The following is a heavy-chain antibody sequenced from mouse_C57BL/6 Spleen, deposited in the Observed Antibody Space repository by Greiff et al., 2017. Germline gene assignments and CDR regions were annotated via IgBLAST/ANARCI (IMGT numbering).Heavy chain of an antibody. V-gene: IGHV1-61*01. Sequence: QVQLQQPGAELVRPGSSVKLSCKASGYTFTSYWMDWVKQRPGQGLEWIGNIYPSDSETHYNQKFKDKATLTVDKSSSTAYMQLSSLTSEDSEVYYCARSLGRGAWFAYWGQGTLVTVSA. CDR2: IYPSDSET. CDR1: GYTFTSYW. CDR3: ARSLGRGAWFAY. J-gene: IGHJ3*01. D-gene: IGHD4-1*01.